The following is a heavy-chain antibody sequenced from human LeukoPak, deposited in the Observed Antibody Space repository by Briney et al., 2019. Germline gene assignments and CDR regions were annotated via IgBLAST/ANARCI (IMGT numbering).Heavy chain of an antibody. CDR2: ISDSGGDT. V-gene: IGHV3-23*01. Sequence: GGSLRLSCAASGFTFSSYAMSWVRQAPGKGLEWVSAISDSGGDTYYADSVKGRFTISRDNSKNTLYLQMNSLRAEDTAEYFCVKRVHYDSSAAYFDYWGQGTLVTVSS. D-gene: IGHD3-22*01. J-gene: IGHJ4*02. CDR1: GFTFSSYA. CDR3: VKRVHYDSSAAYFDY.